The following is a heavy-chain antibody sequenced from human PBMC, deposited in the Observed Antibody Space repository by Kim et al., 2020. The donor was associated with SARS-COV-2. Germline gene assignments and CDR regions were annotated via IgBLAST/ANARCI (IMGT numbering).Heavy chain of an antibody. Sequence: GGSLRLSCATSGFTFSSYEMNWVRQAPGKGLEWVSYISSSGSTIYYADSVKGRFTISRDNAKNSLYLQMNSLRAEDKAVYYCARTRRITIFGVVIKKIARESDHYYHYDMHVWRQGTTVTVSS. CDR1: GFTFSSYE. CDR2: ISSSGSTI. J-gene: IGHJ6*02. CDR3: ARTRRITIFGVVIKKIARESDHYYHYDMHV. V-gene: IGHV3-48*03. D-gene: IGHD3-3*01.